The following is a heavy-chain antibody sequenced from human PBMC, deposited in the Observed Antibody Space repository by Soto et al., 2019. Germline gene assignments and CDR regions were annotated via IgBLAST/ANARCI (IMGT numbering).Heavy chain of an antibody. Sequence: GGSLRLSCAASGFTFSSYAMSWVRQAPGKGLEWVSAISGSGGSTYYADSVKGRFTISRDNSKNTLYLQMNSLRAEDTAVYYCAKGDLGYYGDYVSHFDYWGQGTLVTVSS. V-gene: IGHV3-23*01. CDR3: AKGDLGYYGDYVSHFDY. J-gene: IGHJ4*02. D-gene: IGHD4-17*01. CDR1: GFTFSSYA. CDR2: ISGSGGST.